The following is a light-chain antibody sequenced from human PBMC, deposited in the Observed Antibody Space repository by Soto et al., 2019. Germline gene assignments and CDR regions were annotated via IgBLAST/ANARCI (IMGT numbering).Light chain of an antibody. CDR1: KSNIGDNP. V-gene: IGLV1-44*01. CDR2: SND. Sequence: QPVLTQPPSASGTPGQRVIISCSGSKSNIGDNPVNWFQQFPGTAPKLLIFSNDERPSGVPERFSGSKSGASASLAISGLQSDDEADYSCATWDDSLNGGVFGGGTHLTVL. J-gene: IGLJ3*02. CDR3: ATWDDSLNGGV.